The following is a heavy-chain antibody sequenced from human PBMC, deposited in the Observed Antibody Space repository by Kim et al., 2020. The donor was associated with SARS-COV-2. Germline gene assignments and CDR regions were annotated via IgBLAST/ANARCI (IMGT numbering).Heavy chain of an antibody. J-gene: IGHJ4*02. Sequence: ERYDVDSVKGQFTISGDKAKNSLYLQMNSLRAEDTAVYYCARESAGLFFYWGQGTLVTVSS. V-gene: IGHV3-7*03. CDR3: ARESAGLFFY. CDR2: ER. D-gene: IGHD6-19*01.